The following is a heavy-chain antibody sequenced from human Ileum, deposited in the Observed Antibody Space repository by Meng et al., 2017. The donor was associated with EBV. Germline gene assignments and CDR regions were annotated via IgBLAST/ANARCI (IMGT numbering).Heavy chain of an antibody. J-gene: IGHJ4*02. Sequence: QVALVGLGGGGVQPGRALLISGEASGFIFDTFDMHWARRAPGKELEWLAVISYDENIKFYADSVTGRFTISRDNSKNTLYLQLNSLRPDDTAFYYCTNLSYWGQGTLVTVSS. CDR1: GFIFDTFD. CDR2: ISYDENIK. CDR3: TNLSY. D-gene: IGHD2/OR15-2a*01. V-gene: IGHV3-30*18.